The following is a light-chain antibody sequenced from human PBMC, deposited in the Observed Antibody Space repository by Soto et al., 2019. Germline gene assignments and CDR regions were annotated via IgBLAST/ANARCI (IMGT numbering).Light chain of an antibody. CDR2: GAS. J-gene: IGKJ4*01. CDR3: QQRSDWPLT. Sequence: EIVLTQSPATLSLSPGERATLSCKASQNIRTHLAWYLQKPGQPPRLLIFGASNRATGIPARFSGSGSGTDFTLTISSLEREDCGLYYCQQRSDWPLTFGGGARVEVK. CDR1: QNIRTH. V-gene: IGKV3-11*01.